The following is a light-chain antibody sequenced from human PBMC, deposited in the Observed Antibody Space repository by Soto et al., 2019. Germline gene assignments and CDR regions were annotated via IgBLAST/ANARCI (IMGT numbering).Light chain of an antibody. CDR1: QSVGSN. V-gene: IGKV3-15*01. CDR3: QQYNNSPLYT. CDR2: GAS. J-gene: IGKJ2*01. Sequence: DTVMTQSPVTLSVSPGERATLSCRASQSVGSNFAWYQQRPGQAPSLLIYGASTNAAGIPPRFSGSGSGTEFTLTISSLQPEDFAVYYCQQYNNSPLYTFGQGTKLEIK.